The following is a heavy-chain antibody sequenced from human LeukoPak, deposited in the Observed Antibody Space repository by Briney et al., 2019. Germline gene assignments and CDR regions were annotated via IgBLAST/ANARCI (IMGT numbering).Heavy chain of an antibody. CDR2: IRYDGSNK. J-gene: IGHJ4*02. V-gene: IGHV3-30*02. Sequence: QPGGSLRLSCAASGFTFSSYGMHWVRQAPGKGLEWVAFIRYDGSNKYYADSVKGRFTISRDNSKNTLYLQMNSLRAEDTAVYYSAKDFTGLAAAGTPQVYWGQGTLVTVSS. CDR3: AKDFTGLAAAGTPQVY. D-gene: IGHD6-13*01. CDR1: GFTFSSYG.